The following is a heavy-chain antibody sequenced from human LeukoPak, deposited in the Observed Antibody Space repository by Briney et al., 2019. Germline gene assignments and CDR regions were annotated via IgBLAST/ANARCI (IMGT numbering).Heavy chain of an antibody. CDR3: ARAPEPVPHPFDYYYMDV. Sequence: GGSLRLSCAASGFTFDNYGINWVRQAPGKGLEWVSRIHWNGGRTGYADSVKGRFTISRDNAKNSLYLQMNSLRAEDTALYYCARAPEPVPHPFDYYYMDVWGKGTTVTVSS. CDR2: IHWNGGRT. CDR1: GFTFDNYG. D-gene: IGHD6-6*01. V-gene: IGHV3-20*04. J-gene: IGHJ6*03.